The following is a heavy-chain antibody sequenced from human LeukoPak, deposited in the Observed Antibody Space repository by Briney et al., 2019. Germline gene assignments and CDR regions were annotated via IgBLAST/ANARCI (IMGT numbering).Heavy chain of an antibody. CDR3: ARQAGGYSSGWYQFHFDY. CDR1: DYTFTSYG. CDR2: INTYTGNT. D-gene: IGHD6-19*01. V-gene: IGHV1-18*03. J-gene: IGHJ4*02. Sequence: VASVKVSCKASDYTFTSYGISWVRQAPGQGLEWIGWINTYTGNTNYAQKLQGRVSMTTDTSTRTAYMELRSLRSDDMAMYYCARQAGGYSSGWYQFHFDYWGPGTLVIVSS.